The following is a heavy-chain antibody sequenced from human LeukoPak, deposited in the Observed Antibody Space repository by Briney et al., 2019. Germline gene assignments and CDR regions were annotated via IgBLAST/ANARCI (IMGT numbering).Heavy chain of an antibody. J-gene: IGHJ4*02. Sequence: GGSLRLSCAASGFTFTTYWMSWVRQAPGKGLEWVSAISGSGGSTYYADSVKGRFTISRDNSKNTLYLQMNSLRAEDTAVYYCANNNGELSRFFDYWGQGTLVTVSS. CDR3: ANNNGELSRFFDY. CDR2: ISGSGGST. CDR1: GFTFTTYW. V-gene: IGHV3-23*01. D-gene: IGHD3-10*01.